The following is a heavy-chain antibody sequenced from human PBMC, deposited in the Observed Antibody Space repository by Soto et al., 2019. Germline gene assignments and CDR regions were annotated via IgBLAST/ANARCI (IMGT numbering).Heavy chain of an antibody. J-gene: IGHJ4*02. CDR1: GYTFSNYA. CDR2: ISAYSGKT. Sequence: QVQLVQSGAEVKKPGASVKVSCQASGYTFSNYAISWLRQAPGQGPEWMEWISAYSGKTNCSQKFQDRVTMTTDTSTNTAYLELRSLRSDDTAVYYCAKDEPRWLHGPFDYWGQGTLVTVSS. CDR3: AKDEPRWLHGPFDY. D-gene: IGHD5-12*01. V-gene: IGHV1-18*01.